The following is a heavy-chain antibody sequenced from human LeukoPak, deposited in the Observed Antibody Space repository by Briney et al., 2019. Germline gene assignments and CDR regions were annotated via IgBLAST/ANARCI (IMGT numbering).Heavy chain of an antibody. D-gene: IGHD3-10*02. CDR1: GGSISSYY. CDR2: IYYSGSI. CDR3: ARGVFGEYPFDY. Sequence: PSETLSLTCTVSGGSISSYYWSWIRQPPGKGLEWIGYIYYSGSINYNPSLKSRVTISVDTSKNQFSLKLSSVTAADTAVYYCARGVFGEYPFDYWGQGTLVTVSS. J-gene: IGHJ4*02. V-gene: IGHV4-59*01.